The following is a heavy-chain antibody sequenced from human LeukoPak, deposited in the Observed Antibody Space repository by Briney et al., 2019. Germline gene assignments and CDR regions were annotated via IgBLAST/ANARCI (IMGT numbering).Heavy chain of an antibody. V-gene: IGHV3-9*01. J-gene: IGHJ4*02. Sequence: PGGSLRLSCAASGFTFDDYAMHWVRQAPGKGLEWISGISWNSGSIGYADSVKGRFTISRDNAKNSLYLQMNSLRAEDTAFYYCAKDIVAAAGIGFDYWGQGTLVTVSS. CDR2: ISWNSGSI. D-gene: IGHD6-13*01. CDR3: AKDIVAAAGIGFDY. CDR1: GFTFDDYA.